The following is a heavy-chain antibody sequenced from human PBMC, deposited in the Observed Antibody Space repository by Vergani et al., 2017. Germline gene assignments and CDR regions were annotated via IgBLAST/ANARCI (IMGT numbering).Heavy chain of an antibody. J-gene: IGHJ5*02. CDR3: ARVPRIESWFDP. CDR2: IYYSGST. CDR1: GGSISSSSYY. V-gene: IGHV4-39*07. Sequence: QLQLQESGPGLVKPSETLSLTCTVSGGSISSSSYYWGWIRPPPGKGLEWIGSIYYSGSTYYNPSFRSRVTISVDTSKNQFSLKLSSVTAADTAVYYCARVPRIESWFDPWGQGTLVTVSS.